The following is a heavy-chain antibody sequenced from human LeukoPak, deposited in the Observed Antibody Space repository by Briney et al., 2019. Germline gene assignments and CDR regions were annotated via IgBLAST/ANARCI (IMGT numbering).Heavy chain of an antibody. D-gene: IGHD1-26*01. J-gene: IGHJ3*02. CDR2: ISGSGGST. CDR3: AKEGIVGATRPGDDAFDI. Sequence: PGGSLRLSCAASGFTFSNAWMSWVRQAPGKGLEWVSAISGSGGSTYYADSVKGRFTISRDNSKNTLYLQMNSLRAEDTAVYYCAKEGIVGATRPGDDAFDIWGQGTMVTVSS. V-gene: IGHV3-23*01. CDR1: GFTFSNAW.